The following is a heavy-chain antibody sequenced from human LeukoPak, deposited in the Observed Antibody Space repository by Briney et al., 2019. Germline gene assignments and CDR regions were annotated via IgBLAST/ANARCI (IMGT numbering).Heavy chain of an antibody. CDR3: ARVTGVRGVTDY. CDR2: IYYSGST. CDR1: GGSISSYY. D-gene: IGHD3-10*01. J-gene: IGHJ4*02. Sequence: SETLSLTCTVSGGSISSYYWSWIRQHPGKGLEWIGYIYYSGSTNYKPSLKSRVTISVDTSKNQFSLKLSSVTAADTAVYYCARVTGVRGVTDYWGQGTLVTVSS. V-gene: IGHV4-59*01.